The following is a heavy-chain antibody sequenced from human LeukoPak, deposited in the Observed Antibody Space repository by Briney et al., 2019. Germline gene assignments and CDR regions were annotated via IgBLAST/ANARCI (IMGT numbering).Heavy chain of an antibody. CDR1: GASISGHY. D-gene: IGHD3-10*01. V-gene: IGHV4-4*07. J-gene: IGHJ4*02. CDR2: VHTSRGT. CDR3: AKGGESSLPFDY. Sequence: SETLSLTCIVSGASISGHYWSRIRQPAGKEPEWIGRVHTSRGTNYNSSLKSRLTMSVDTSKNQFSLHLASVTAADTAVYYCAKGGESSLPFDYWGQGTLVTVSS.